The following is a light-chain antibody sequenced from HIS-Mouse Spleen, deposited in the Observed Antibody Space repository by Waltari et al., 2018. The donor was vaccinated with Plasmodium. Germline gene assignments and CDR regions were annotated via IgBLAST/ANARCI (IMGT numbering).Light chain of an antibody. V-gene: IGKV1-39*01. Sequence: DIQITQSPSSLSASVGDRVTITCRASQSINSYLNWYQQKPGKAPNLLIYAASSLQSGVPSRFSGSGSGTDFTLTISSLQPEDFATYYCQQSYSTWTFGQGTKVEIK. J-gene: IGKJ1*01. CDR2: AAS. CDR1: QSINSY. CDR3: QQSYSTWT.